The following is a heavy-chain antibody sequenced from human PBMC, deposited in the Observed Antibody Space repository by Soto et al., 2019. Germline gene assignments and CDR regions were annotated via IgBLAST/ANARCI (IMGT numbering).Heavy chain of an antibody. J-gene: IGHJ3*02. CDR3: ARVSALDHGARAFDI. D-gene: IGHD4-17*01. V-gene: IGHV3-74*01. Sequence: PGGSLRLSCAASGFTFSSYWMHWVRQAPGKGLVWVSRINSDGSSTSYADSVKGRFTISRDNAKNTLYLQMNSLRAEDTAVYYCARVSALDHGARAFDIWGQGTMVTVSS. CDR1: GFTFSSYW. CDR2: INSDGSST.